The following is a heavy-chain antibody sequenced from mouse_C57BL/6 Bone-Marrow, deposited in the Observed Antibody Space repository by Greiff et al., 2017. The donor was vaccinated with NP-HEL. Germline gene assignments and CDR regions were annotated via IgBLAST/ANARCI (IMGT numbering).Heavy chain of an antibody. CDR2: ILPGSGST. CDR3: ARDPYYYGSSLWYFDV. J-gene: IGHJ1*03. Sequence: QVQLQQSGAELMKPGASVKLSCKATGYTFTGYWIEWVKQRPGHGLEWIGEILPGSGSTNYNEKFKGKATFTADTSSNTAYMQLSSLTTEDSAIYYCARDPYYYGSSLWYFDVWGTGTTVTVSS. D-gene: IGHD1-1*01. CDR1: GYTFTGYW. V-gene: IGHV1-9*01.